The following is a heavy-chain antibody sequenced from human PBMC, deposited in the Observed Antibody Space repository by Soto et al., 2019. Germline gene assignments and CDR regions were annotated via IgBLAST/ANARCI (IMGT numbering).Heavy chain of an antibody. J-gene: IGHJ4*02. CDR1: CDSINNRSYY. CDR3: ARQRTSVVTQAYFDS. CDR2: IYYSGST. Sequence: SETLSLTCTFTCDSINNRSYYWGWIRQPPGKGLEWIGSIYYSGSTYNNPSLKSRVSMSVDTSKNQFSLMLRSVTAADTALYYCARQRTSVVTQAYFDSWGQGSLVTVSS. V-gene: IGHV4-39*01. D-gene: IGHD2-21*02.